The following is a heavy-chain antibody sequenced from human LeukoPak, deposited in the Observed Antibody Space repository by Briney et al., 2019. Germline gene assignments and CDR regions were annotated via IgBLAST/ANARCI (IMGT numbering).Heavy chain of an antibody. CDR2: ISAYNGNT. Sequence: ASVNVSCKASGYTFTSYGISWVRQAPGQGLEWMGWISAYNGNTNYAQKLQGRVTTTTDTSTSTAYMELRSLRSDDTAVYYRATSSSTSCCYPVVSLGYWGQGTLVTVSS. CDR3: ATSSSTSCCYPVVSLGY. V-gene: IGHV1-18*01. J-gene: IGHJ4*02. CDR1: GYTFTSYG. D-gene: IGHD2-2*01.